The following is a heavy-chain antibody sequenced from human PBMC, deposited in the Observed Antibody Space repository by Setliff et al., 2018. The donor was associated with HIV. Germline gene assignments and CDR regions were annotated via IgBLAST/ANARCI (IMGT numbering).Heavy chain of an antibody. CDR2: ISGLGGGTI. CDR1: GFTFDSYS. CDR3: ARDRVAGNIDY. Sequence: PGGSLRLSCATSGFTFDSYSIIWVRQAPGKGLEWVSYISGLGGGTIYYADSVRGRFTISRDDAEKSVYLQIDSLRAEDTAVYYCARDRVAGNIDYWGQGTLVTVSS. D-gene: IGHD6-19*01. V-gene: IGHV3-48*01. J-gene: IGHJ4*02.